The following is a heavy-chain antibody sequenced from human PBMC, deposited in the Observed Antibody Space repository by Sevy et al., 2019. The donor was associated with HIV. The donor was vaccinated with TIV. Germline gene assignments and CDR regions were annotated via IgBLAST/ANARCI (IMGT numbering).Heavy chain of an antibody. J-gene: IGHJ6*02. D-gene: IGHD5-12*01. V-gene: IGHV3-48*01. CDR1: GFTFSNYN. CDR3: ERDGGYSDQGMDV. CDR2: ISSSSNTI. Sequence: GGSLRLSCAASGFTFSNYNMNWVRQAPGKGLEWDSYISSSSNTIYYADSVKGRFTISRDNDKNSLYLEMNSLRAEDTAVYYCERDGGYSDQGMDVWGLGTTVTVSS.